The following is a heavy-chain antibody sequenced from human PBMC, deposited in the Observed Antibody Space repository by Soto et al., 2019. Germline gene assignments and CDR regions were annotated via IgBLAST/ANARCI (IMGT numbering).Heavy chain of an antibody. D-gene: IGHD3-3*01. V-gene: IGHV4-61*01. CDR2: VYHTGRT. CDR1: GGSFKRGSYS. J-gene: IGHJ4*02. Sequence: SETLSLTCTVSGGSFKRGSYSWSWIRQPPGKGLEWIGYVYHTGRTSYNPSLKSRVSISMDTSKNQFSLNLDSVTAAATAVYFCARDFAYFDSWGQGTLVTVSS. CDR3: ARDFAYFDS.